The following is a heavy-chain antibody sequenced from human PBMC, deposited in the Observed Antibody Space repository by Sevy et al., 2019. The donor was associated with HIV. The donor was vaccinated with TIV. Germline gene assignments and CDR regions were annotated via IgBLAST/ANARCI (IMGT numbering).Heavy chain of an antibody. CDR1: GFTFSSYD. J-gene: IGHJ3*02. D-gene: IGHD6-6*01. CDR2: ISSSGSTI. Sequence: GGSLRLSCAASGFTFSSYDMNWVRQAPGKGLEWVSYISSSGSTIYYADSVKGRFTISRDNAKNSLYLQMNSLRAEDTAVYYCARFQTARDAFDIWGQGTMVTVSS. CDR3: ARFQTARDAFDI. V-gene: IGHV3-48*03.